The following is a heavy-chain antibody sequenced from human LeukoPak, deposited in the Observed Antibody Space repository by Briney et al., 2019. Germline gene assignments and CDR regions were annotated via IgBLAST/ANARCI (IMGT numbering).Heavy chain of an antibody. V-gene: IGHV3-23*01. D-gene: IGHD1-26*01. CDR1: GFAFSSYA. J-gene: IGHJ4*02. Sequence: PGGSLRLSCTASGFAFSSYAMSWVRQAPGVGLEWVSAIDGGGGSTWHADSVKGRFTMSRDNSKNTLYLQMNSLRAEDTALYYCAKSELLPIPHNFDYWGQGTLVTVSS. CDR2: IDGGGGST. CDR3: AKSELLPIPHNFDY.